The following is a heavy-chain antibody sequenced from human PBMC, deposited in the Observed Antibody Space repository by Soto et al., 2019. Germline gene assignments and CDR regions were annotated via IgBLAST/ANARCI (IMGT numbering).Heavy chain of an antibody. CDR3: ARIGGSWSYYYYGMDV. V-gene: IGHV2-26*01. D-gene: IGHD6-13*01. J-gene: IGHJ6*02. CDR1: GFSLSNARMG. Sequence: QVTLKESGPVLVKPTETLTLTCTVSGFSLSNARMGVSWIRQPPGKALEWLAHIFSNDEKSYSTSLKSRLTISKGTSKSQVVLTMTNMDPVDTATYYCARIGGSWSYYYYGMDVWGQGTTVTVSS. CDR2: IFSNDEK.